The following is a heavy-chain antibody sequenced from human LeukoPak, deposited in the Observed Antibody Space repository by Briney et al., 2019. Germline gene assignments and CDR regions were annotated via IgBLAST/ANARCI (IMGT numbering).Heavy chain of an antibody. CDR3: ARTYDSSKNDAFDI. CDR2: IYYSGST. V-gene: IGHV4-59*01. CDR1: GGSISSYY. D-gene: IGHD3-22*01. Sequence: SETLSLTCTVSGGSISSYYWSWIRQLPGKGLEWIGYIYYSGSTNYNPSLKSRVTISVDTSKNQFSLKLSSVTAADTAVYYCARTYDSSKNDAFDIWGQGTMVTVSP. J-gene: IGHJ3*02.